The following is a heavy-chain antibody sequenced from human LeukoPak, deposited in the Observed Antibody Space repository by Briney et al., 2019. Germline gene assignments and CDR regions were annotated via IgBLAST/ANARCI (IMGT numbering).Heavy chain of an antibody. D-gene: IGHD2-2*01. Sequence: SVKVSCKASGYTFTDYFMHWVRQAPGQGLEWMGGIIPIFGTANYAQKFQGRVTITADESTSTAYMELSSLRSEDTAVYYCARRYCSSTSCYGPEVWVFDYWGQGTLVTVSS. CDR3: ARRYCSSTSCYGPEVWVFDY. V-gene: IGHV1-69*13. J-gene: IGHJ4*02. CDR2: IIPIFGTA. CDR1: GYTFTDYF.